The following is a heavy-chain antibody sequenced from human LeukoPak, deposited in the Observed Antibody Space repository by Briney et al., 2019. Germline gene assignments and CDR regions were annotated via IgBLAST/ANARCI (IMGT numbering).Heavy chain of an antibody. V-gene: IGHV3-30*02. D-gene: IGHD2-2*01. Sequence: GGSLRLSCAASGFTFSTYGMHWVRQAPGKGLEWVAFVRYDGSKKYYTNSVKGRFTISRDNSKNTLYLQMNSLRAEDTAVYYCARGTKDLVGITWYYYMDVWGKGTTATVSS. J-gene: IGHJ6*03. CDR1: GFTFSTYG. CDR3: ARGTKDLVGITWYYYMDV. CDR2: VRYDGSKK.